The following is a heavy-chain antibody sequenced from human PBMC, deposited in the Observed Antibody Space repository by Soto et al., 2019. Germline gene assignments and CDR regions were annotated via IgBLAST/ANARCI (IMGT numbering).Heavy chain of an antibody. Sequence: QVQLVQSGAELKKPGSSVKVSCRSGGDTFSSYTVSWVRQAPGQGLEWMGRVIPVLGVTNYARKFQGRASLTAEKSTSTAYLELRSLTSEDSGVYYCARRRYCGADCYSQYYYGMDIWGQGTTVTVSS. CDR3: ARRRYCGADCYSQYYYGMDI. V-gene: IGHV1-69*02. J-gene: IGHJ6*02. D-gene: IGHD2-21*02. CDR2: VIPVLGVT. CDR1: GDTFSSYT.